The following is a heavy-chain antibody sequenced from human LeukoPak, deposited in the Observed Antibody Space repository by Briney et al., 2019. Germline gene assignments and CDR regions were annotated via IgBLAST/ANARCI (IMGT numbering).Heavy chain of an antibody. CDR2: INPNSGGT. D-gene: IGHD6-6*01. V-gene: IGHV1-2*02. CDR1: GYTFTGYY. Sequence: ASVTVSCMASGYTFTGYYMHWVRQAPGQGLEWMGWINPNSGGTNYAQKFQGRVTMTRDTSISTAYMELSRLRSDDTAVYYCARGYAARSWFDPWGQGTLVTVSS. CDR3: ARGYAARSWFDP. J-gene: IGHJ5*02.